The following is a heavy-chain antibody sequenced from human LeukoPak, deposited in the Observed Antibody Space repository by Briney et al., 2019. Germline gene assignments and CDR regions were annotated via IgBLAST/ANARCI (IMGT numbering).Heavy chain of an antibody. V-gene: IGHV1-69-2*01. CDR3: ATDGRETSGP. J-gene: IGHJ5*02. Sequence: ASVKVSCKVSGYTFIDYYMHWVQQAPGKGLEWMGLVDPEDGETIYAEKFQGRVTITADTSTDTAYMELSSLRSEDTAVYYCATDGRETSGPWGQGTLVTVSS. CDR1: GYTFIDYY. D-gene: IGHD1-26*01. CDR2: VDPEDGET.